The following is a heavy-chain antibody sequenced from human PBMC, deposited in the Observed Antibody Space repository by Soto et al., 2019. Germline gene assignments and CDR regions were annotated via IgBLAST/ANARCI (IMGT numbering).Heavy chain of an antibody. Sequence: GGSLRLSCAASGSIFGGYGMHWVRQAPGKGLEWVAGIRFDGSNENYADSAKGRFTISRDNSKNMLYLQMNSLSVEDTAVYYCSRTPYSGSWYVTENYFDYWGQGTLVTVSS. CDR2: IRFDGSNE. V-gene: IGHV3-33*01. D-gene: IGHD6-13*01. J-gene: IGHJ4*02. CDR3: SRTPYSGSWYVTENYFDY. CDR1: GSIFGGYG.